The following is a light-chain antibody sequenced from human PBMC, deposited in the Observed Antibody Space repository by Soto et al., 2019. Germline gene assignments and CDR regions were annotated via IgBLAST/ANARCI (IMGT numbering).Light chain of an antibody. CDR1: SSNIGSNT. CDR3: AVWDDSLNGYV. Sequence: QSVLTQPPSASGTPGQRVTISCSGSSSNIGSNTVNWYQQLPGAAPKLLIQSNTQRPSGVPDRFSGSQSGTSASLTISGLQSEDEADYYCAVWDDSLNGYVFGTGTKVTVL. V-gene: IGLV1-44*01. J-gene: IGLJ1*01. CDR2: SNT.